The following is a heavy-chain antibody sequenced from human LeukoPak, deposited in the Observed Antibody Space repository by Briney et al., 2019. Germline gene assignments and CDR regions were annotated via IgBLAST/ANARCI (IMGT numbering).Heavy chain of an antibody. J-gene: IGHJ4*02. CDR2: INSGGHYI. V-gene: IGHV3-21*01. CDR1: GLTFSSYS. CDR3: ARGYSSTWATGY. D-gene: IGHD6-13*01. Sequence: GGSLRLSCAASGLTFSSYSMTWVRQAPGKGLEWVSSINSGGHYIYYADSLKGRFTISRDNAKNSLCLQMNNLRAEDTAVYYCARGYSSTWATGYWGQGTLVTVSS.